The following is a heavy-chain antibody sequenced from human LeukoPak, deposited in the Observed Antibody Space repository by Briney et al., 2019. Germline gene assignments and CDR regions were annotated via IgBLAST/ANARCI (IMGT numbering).Heavy chain of an antibody. CDR2: ISSSGSTI. CDR1: GFTFSDYY. CDR3: ARDLEYQLLYLRGVLWFDP. V-gene: IGHV3-11*04. D-gene: IGHD2-2*02. J-gene: IGHJ5*02. Sequence: SGGSLRLSCAASGFTFSDYYMSWVRQAPGKGLEWVSYISSSGSTIYYADSVKGRFTISRDNAKNSLYLQMNSLRAEDTAVYYCARDLEYQLLYLRGVLWFDPWGQGTLVTVSS.